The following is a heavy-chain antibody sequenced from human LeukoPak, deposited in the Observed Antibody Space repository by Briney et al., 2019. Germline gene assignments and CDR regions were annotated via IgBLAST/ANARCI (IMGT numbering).Heavy chain of an antibody. CDR3: ARNVLRYFDWLSEWNWFDP. Sequence: PGGSLRLSCTVSGFTLSSYEMNWVRQAPGKGLEWVSYISSSGSTIYYADSVKGRFTISRDNAKNSLYLQMNSLRAEDTAVYYCARNVLRYFDWLSEWNWFDPWGQGTLVTVSS. V-gene: IGHV3-48*03. D-gene: IGHD3-9*01. CDR1: GFTLSSYE. J-gene: IGHJ5*02. CDR2: ISSSGSTI.